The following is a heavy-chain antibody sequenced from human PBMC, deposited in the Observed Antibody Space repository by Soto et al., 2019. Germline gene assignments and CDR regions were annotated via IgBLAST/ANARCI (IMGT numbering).Heavy chain of an antibody. CDR1: GGSFSGYY. V-gene: IGHV4-34*01. J-gene: IGHJ6*02. CDR3: ARDCGYGYGMDV. CDR2: INHSGST. D-gene: IGHD2-15*01. Sequence: SETLSLTCAVFGGSFSGYYWSWIRQPPGKGLEWIGEINHSGSTNYNPSLKSRFTVSRDNAKNSLYLQMNSLRAEDTAMYYCARDCGYGYGMDVWGQGTTVTVSS.